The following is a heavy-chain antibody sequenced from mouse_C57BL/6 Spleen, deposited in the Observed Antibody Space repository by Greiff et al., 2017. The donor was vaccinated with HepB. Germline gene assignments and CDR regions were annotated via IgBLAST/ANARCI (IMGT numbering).Heavy chain of an antibody. V-gene: IGHV1-53*01. CDR2: INPSNGGT. D-gene: IGHD3-2*02. Sequence: QVQLQQSGTELVKPGASVKLSCKASGYTFTSYWMHWVKERPGQGLEWIGNINPSNGGTNYNEKFKSKATLTVDKSSSTAYMQLSSLTSEDSAVYYCARGASSGYFDYWGQGTTLTVSS. J-gene: IGHJ2*01. CDR3: ARGASSGYFDY. CDR1: GYTFTSYW.